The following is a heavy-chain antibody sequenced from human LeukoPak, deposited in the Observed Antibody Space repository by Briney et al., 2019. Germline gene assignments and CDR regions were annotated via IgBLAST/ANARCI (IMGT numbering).Heavy chain of an antibody. Sequence: ASVKVSCKASGYTFTGYYMHWVRQAPGQGLEWMGWINPNSGGTNYAQKFQGRVTMTRDTSTSTAYMELSRLRSDDTAVYYCARDRAPYYYDSSGYYYTDAFDIWGQGTMVTVSS. CDR3: ARDRAPYYYDSSGYYYTDAFDI. J-gene: IGHJ3*02. CDR2: INPNSGGT. CDR1: GYTFTGYY. D-gene: IGHD3-22*01. V-gene: IGHV1-2*02.